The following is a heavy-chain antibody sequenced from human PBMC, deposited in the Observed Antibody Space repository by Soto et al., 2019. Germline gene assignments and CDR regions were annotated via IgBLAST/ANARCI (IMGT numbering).Heavy chain of an antibody. CDR2: ISGSGGST. Sequence: HPGGSLRLSCAASGFTFSSYAMSWVRQAPGKGLEWVSAISGSGGSTHYADSVKGRFTISRDNSKNTLYLQMNSLRAEDTAVYYCAKDPLVVVIPTYLDYWGQGPLVTVSS. D-gene: IGHD3-22*01. CDR3: AKDPLVVVIPTYLDY. V-gene: IGHV3-23*01. J-gene: IGHJ4*02. CDR1: GFTFSSYA.